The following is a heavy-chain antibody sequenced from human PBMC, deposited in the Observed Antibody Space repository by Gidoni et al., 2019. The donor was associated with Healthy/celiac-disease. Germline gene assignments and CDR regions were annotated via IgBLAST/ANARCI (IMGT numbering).Heavy chain of an antibody. CDR3: AKDRSTSFNLLGWFDP. V-gene: IGHV3-23*01. D-gene: IGHD2-2*01. Sequence: EVQLLESGGGLVQPGGALGLNCAASGLTLSSYAMSWVSQAPEKGLELVSAIMVSGGSTYYADSVKRRFPISTDNSKNTLYLQMTRLRAEATAVYYCAKDRSTSFNLLGWFDPWGHGTLGPVSS. CDR2: IMVSGGST. J-gene: IGHJ5*02. CDR1: GLTLSSYA.